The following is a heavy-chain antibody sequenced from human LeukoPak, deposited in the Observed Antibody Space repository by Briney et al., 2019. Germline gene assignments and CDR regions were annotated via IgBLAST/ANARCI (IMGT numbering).Heavy chain of an antibody. CDR2: INHSGST. Sequence: SETLSLTCAVYGGSFSGYYWSWIRQPPGKGLEWIGEINHSGSTNHNPSLKSRVTISVDTSKNQFSLKLSSVTAADTAVYYCARTLGYCSSTSCQRNPGTYDYWGQGTLVTVSS. V-gene: IGHV4-34*01. CDR1: GGSFSGYY. D-gene: IGHD2-2*01. J-gene: IGHJ4*02. CDR3: ARTLGYCSSTSCQRNPGTYDY.